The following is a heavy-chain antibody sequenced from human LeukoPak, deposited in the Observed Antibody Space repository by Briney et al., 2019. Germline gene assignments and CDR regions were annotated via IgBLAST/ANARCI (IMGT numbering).Heavy chain of an antibody. CDR3: ARCSSFDGYCSAGACDAGYYDA. CDR2: INHRGSS. Sequence: KSSETLSLTCAVYGESFSAYFWNWIRQAPGKPLEYIGEINHRGSSHYNPSLKTRVTLSVDTSKNQFSLRLTSVTAADTAVYFCARCSSFDGYCSAGACDAGYYDAWGQGTPVTVSS. D-gene: IGHD2-15*01. CDR1: GESFSAYF. J-gene: IGHJ5*02. V-gene: IGHV4-34*01.